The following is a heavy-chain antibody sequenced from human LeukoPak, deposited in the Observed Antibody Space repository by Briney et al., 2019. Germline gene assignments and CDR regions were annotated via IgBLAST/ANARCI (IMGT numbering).Heavy chain of an antibody. D-gene: IGHD6-19*01. J-gene: IGHJ6*02. CDR2: IYYSGST. V-gene: IGHV4-59*01. CDR3: ARAHSSGWYSPKGDYYGMDV. CDR1: GGSISSYY. Sequence: SETLSLTCTVSGGSISSYYWSWIRQPPGKGLEWIGYIYYSGSTNYNPSLKSRVTISVDTSKNQFSLKLSSVTAADTAVYYCARAHSSGWYSPKGDYYGMDVWGQGTTVTVSS.